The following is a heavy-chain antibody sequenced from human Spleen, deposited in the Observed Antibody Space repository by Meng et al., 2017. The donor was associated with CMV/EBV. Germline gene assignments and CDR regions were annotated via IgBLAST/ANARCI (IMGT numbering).Heavy chain of an antibody. Sequence: WVRQAPGQGLEWMGGIIPNSGGTKYAQKFQDRVTMTRDTSISTAYMGLSRLRSDDTAMYYCARDGGFCTNTNCPNWFDPWGQGTLVTVSS. J-gene: IGHJ5*02. CDR2: IIPNSGGT. D-gene: IGHD2-2*01. V-gene: IGHV1-2*02. CDR3: ARDGGFCTNTNCPNWFDP.